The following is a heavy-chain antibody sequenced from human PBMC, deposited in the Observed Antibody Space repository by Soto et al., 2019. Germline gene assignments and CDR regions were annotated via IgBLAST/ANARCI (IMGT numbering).Heavy chain of an antibody. CDR3: ARSRSYYVEDFQK. D-gene: IGHD1-26*01. CDR1: GGSISGYY. J-gene: IGHJ1*01. V-gene: IGHV4-59*12. CDR2: TSYSGST. Sequence: PSETLSLTCTVSGGSISGYYWSWIRQPPGKGLEWIGYTSYSGSTNYNLSLKSRVTISVDTSKNQLSLKLSSVTAADTAVYYCARSRSYYVEDFQKWGQGTLVTVSS.